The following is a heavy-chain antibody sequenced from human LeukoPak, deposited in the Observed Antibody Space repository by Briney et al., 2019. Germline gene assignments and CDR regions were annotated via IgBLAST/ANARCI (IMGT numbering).Heavy chain of an antibody. V-gene: IGHV3-21*01. D-gene: IGHD3-3*01. J-gene: IGHJ6*03. CDR1: GFTFSSYS. Sequence: PGGSLRLSCAASGFTFSSYSMNWVRQAPGKGLEWVSSISSSSSYIYYADSVKGRFTISRDNVKNSLYLQMNSLRAEDTAVYYCARGNDFWSGYYFDPDYYYYYMDVWGKGTTVTISS. CDR3: ARGNDFWSGYYFDPDYYYYYMDV. CDR2: ISSSSSYI.